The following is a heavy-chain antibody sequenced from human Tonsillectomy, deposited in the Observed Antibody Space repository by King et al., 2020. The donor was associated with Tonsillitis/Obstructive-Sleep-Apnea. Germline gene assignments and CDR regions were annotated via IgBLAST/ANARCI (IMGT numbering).Heavy chain of an antibody. Sequence: VQLVESGGGWVQPGGSLRLSCAASGFTFSSYEMNWVRQAPGKGLEWVSYISSSGSTIYYADSVKGRFTISRDNAKNSLYLQMNILRAEDTAVYYCARDLRTSMDVWGQGTTVTVSS. CDR3: ARDLRTSMDV. CDR2: ISSSGSTI. CDR1: GFTFSSYE. J-gene: IGHJ6*02. V-gene: IGHV3-48*03.